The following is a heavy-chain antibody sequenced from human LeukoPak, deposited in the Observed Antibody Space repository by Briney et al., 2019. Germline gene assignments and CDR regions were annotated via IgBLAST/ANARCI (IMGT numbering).Heavy chain of an antibody. V-gene: IGHV4-38-2*02. J-gene: IGHJ4*02. CDR1: GYSISSGYY. D-gene: IGHD3-22*01. CDR3: AKDARITMIVVVRGARPYYIDY. Sequence: PSETLSLTCTVSGYSISSGYYWGWIRQPPGKGLEWIGSIYHSGSTYYNPSLKSRVTISIDTSKNQFSLTLSSVTAADTAVYYCAKDARITMIVVVRGARPYYIDYWGQGTLVTVSS. CDR2: IYHSGST.